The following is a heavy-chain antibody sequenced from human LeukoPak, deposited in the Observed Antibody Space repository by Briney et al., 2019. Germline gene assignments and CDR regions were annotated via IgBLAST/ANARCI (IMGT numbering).Heavy chain of an antibody. Sequence: GASVKVSCKASGYTFTSYGISWVRQAPGQGLEWMGWISAYNGNTNYAQKLQGRVTMTTDTSTSTAYMELRSLRSDDTAVYYCARDPVQYCGSTNCYGRGARFDPWGQGTLVTVSS. V-gene: IGHV1-18*01. CDR3: ARDPVQYCGSTNCYGRGARFDP. CDR1: GYTFTSYG. CDR2: ISAYNGNT. J-gene: IGHJ5*02. D-gene: IGHD2-2*01.